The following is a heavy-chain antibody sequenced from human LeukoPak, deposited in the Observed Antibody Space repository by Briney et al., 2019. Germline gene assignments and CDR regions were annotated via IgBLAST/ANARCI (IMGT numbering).Heavy chain of an antibody. Sequence: GGSLRLSCTASGFTFSSYAINWVRQAPGQGLELVSAISGSGDTTYYADSVKGRFTISRDNSRDTLYLQMNNLRAEDTAVYYCAKDPYSSGPYNWFDPWGQGTLVTVSS. CDR3: AKDPYSSGPYNWFDP. D-gene: IGHD6-19*01. J-gene: IGHJ5*02. CDR1: GFTFSSYA. V-gene: IGHV3-23*01. CDR2: ISGSGDTT.